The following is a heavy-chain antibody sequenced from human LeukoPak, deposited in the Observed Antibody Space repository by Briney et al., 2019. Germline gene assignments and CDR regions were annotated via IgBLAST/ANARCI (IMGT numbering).Heavy chain of an antibody. Sequence: SETLSLTCTVSGGSISSYYWSWIRQPPGKGLEWIGYIYYSGSTNYNPSLKSRVTISVDTSKNQFSLKLSSVTAADTAVYYCARAVKSSSWYERFGSVVDYWGQGTLVTVSS. CDR1: GGSISSYY. J-gene: IGHJ4*02. CDR3: ARAVKSSSWYERFGSVVDY. CDR2: IYYSGST. D-gene: IGHD6-13*01. V-gene: IGHV4-59*01.